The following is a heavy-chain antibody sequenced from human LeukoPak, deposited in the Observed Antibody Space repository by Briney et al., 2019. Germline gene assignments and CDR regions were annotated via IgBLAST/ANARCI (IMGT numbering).Heavy chain of an antibody. CDR2: VYYSGST. J-gene: IGHJ4*02. CDR1: GDSISSYH. D-gene: IGHD2-15*01. CDR3: ATYTRHCSGGTCYSIDY. V-gene: IGHV4-59*08. Sequence: SGTLSLTCTVSGDSISSYHWTWIRQPPGRGLEWIGDVYYSGSTNYNPSLKSRVAISLDTSNNQFSLKLTSVTAADTAIYYCATYTRHCSGGTCYSIDYWGQGTLVTVSS.